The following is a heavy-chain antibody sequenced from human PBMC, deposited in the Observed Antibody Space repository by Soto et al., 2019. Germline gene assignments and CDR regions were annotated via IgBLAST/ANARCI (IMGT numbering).Heavy chain of an antibody. V-gene: IGHV3-7*04. J-gene: IGHJ4*02. Sequence: GRALRLSWGGSGCTLSRGRVSVCRQAQGKGLEWVANIRQDGSEKYYVDSVKGRFTISRDNAKNSLYLQMNILRADDTAVYFCARRSSAADWGQGT. CDR3: ARRSSAAD. D-gene: IGHD6-13*01. CDR1: GCTLSRGR. CDR2: IRQDGSEK.